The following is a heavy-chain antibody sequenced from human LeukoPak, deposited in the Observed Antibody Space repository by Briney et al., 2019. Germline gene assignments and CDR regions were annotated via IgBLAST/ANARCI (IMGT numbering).Heavy chain of an antibody. CDR3: ARDPRIVVVTAIGVGGFDY. J-gene: IGHJ4*02. D-gene: IGHD2-21*02. V-gene: IGHV1-46*01. CDR2: INPSGGST. CDR1: GYTFTSYY. Sequence: ASVKASCKASGYTFTSYYMHWVRQAPGQGLEWMGIINPSGGSTSYAQKFQGRVTMTRDMSTSTVYMELSSLRSEDTAVYYCARDPRIVVVTAIGVGGFDYWGQGTLVTVSS.